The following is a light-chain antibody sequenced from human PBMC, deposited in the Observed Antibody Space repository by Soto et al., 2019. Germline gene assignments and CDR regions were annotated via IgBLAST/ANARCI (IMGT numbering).Light chain of an antibody. CDR3: SSYTTSSTYV. CDR1: SSDVGAYNY. Sequence: QSALTQPASVSGFPGQSITISCTGTSSDVGAYNYVSWYQQHPGKAPKLMIYDVTNRPSGVSNRFSGSKSGYTASLTISGLQAEDEADYYCSSYTTSSTYVFGTGTKVTVL. CDR2: DVT. V-gene: IGLV2-14*03. J-gene: IGLJ1*01.